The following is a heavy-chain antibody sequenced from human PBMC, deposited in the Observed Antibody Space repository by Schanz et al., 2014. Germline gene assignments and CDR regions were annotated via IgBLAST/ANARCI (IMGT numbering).Heavy chain of an antibody. Sequence: EVQLLESGGGLVQPGGSLRLSCAASGFTFDKYAMHWVRQAPGRGLEWVSYVSRSTPDIYYADSVKGRFGISRDNSENTLYLQMSSLRVEDTAVYYCAKDPRGDKNDRAYYFDYWGQGTLXTVSS. J-gene: IGHJ4*02. CDR3: AKDPRGDKNDRAYYFDY. D-gene: IGHD3-10*01. CDR2: VSRSTPDI. CDR1: GFTFDKYA. V-gene: IGHV3-48*04.